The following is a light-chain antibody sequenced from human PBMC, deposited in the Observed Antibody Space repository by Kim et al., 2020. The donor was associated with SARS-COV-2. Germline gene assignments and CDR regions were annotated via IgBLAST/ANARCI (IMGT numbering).Light chain of an antibody. CDR1: SGSIGTNY. V-gene: IGLV6-57*04. Sequence: NFMLTQPHSVSESPGETVTISCTRSSGSIGTNYVQLYQQRPDSAPTTVIYADDQRPSGISDRFSAFIDTSSNSASLTISGLRTEDEADYYCQSYDSANHWVFGGGTQLTVL. CDR3: QSYDSANHWV. CDR2: ADD. J-gene: IGLJ3*02.